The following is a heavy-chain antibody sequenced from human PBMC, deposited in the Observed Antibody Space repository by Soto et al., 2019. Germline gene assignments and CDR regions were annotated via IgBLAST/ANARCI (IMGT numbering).Heavy chain of an antibody. CDR3: AKLYPSLAVAGTAEYFQH. CDR1: GFTFSSYA. J-gene: IGHJ1*01. Sequence: PGGSLRLSCAASGFTFSSYAMSWVRQAPGKGLEWVSAISGSGGSTYYADSVKGRFTISRDNSKNTLYLQMNSLRAEDTAVYYCAKLYPSLAVAGTAEYFQHWGQGTLVTSPQ. V-gene: IGHV3-23*01. D-gene: IGHD6-19*01. CDR2: ISGSGGST.